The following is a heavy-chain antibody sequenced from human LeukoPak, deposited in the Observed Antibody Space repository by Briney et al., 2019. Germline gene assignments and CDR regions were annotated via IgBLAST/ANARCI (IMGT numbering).Heavy chain of an antibody. CDR3: ARVEDSSGYYYSSNSYGMDV. CDR2: IYYSGST. D-gene: IGHD3-22*01. V-gene: IGHV4-39*07. CDR1: GGSISSSSYY. Sequence: PSETLSLTCTVSGGSISSSSYYWGWIRQPPGKGLEWIGSIYYSGSTYYNPSLKSRVTISVDTSKNQFSLKLSSVTAADTAVYYCARVEDSSGYYYSSNSYGMDVWGQGTTVTVSS. J-gene: IGHJ6*02.